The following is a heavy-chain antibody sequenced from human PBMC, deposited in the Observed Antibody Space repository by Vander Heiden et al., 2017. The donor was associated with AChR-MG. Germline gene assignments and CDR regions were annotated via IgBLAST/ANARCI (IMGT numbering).Heavy chain of an antibody. V-gene: IGHV3-23*01. Sequence: EVQLLESGGGLVQPGGSLRLSCAASGFTFSNYALSWVRQFPGKGMEWVSSISANGVTTYYADSVKGRFTVSRDNSKNTLYRKGTSVRAEDTAVYYWAKLGGGGGYWGQGTLVTVSS. CDR1: GFTFSNYA. D-gene: IGHD3-16*01. CDR2: ISANGVTT. CDR3: AKLGGGGGY. J-gene: IGHJ4*01.